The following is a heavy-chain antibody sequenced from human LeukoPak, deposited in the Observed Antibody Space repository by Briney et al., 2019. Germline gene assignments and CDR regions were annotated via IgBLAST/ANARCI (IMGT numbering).Heavy chain of an antibody. CDR2: IKQDGSEK. J-gene: IGHJ4*02. CDR3: ATNSGWRFDY. V-gene: IGHV3-7*02. D-gene: IGHD2-21*01. CDR1: GFTFSDYW. Sequence: GGSLRLSCAASGFTFSDYWMGWVRQAPGRGLEWVANIKQDGSEKYYGESVRGRLTISRDNAKNSVYLQMNSLRAEDTAVYYCATNSGWRFDYWGQGTLVTVSS.